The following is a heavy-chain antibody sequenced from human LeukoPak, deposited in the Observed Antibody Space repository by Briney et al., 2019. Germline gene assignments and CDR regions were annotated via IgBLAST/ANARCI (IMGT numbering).Heavy chain of an antibody. J-gene: IGHJ4*02. CDR2: ISGSGDST. D-gene: IGHD1-26*01. CDR3: AKDSGSKWEPNS. V-gene: IGHV3-23*01. Sequence: GGSLRLSCAASGFTFSSCVMNWVRQAPGKGLEWVSTISGSGDSTYYADSVKGRFTISRDNSKNTLYLQMNSLRAEDTAVYYCAKDSGSKWEPNSWGQGTLVTVSS. CDR1: GFTFSSCV.